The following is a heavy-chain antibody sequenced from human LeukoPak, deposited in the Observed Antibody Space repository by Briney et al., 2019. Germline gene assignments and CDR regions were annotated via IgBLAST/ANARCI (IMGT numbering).Heavy chain of an antibody. CDR3: AKVLRYFDWLLGGLDY. CDR2: ISGSGGST. J-gene: IGHJ4*02. Sequence: GGSLRLSCAASGFTFSCYAMSWVRQAPGKGLEWVSAISGSGGSTYYADSVKGRFTISRDNSKNTLYLQMNSLRAEDTAVYYCAKVLRYFDWLLGGLDYWGQGTLVTVSS. D-gene: IGHD3-9*01. V-gene: IGHV3-23*01. CDR1: GFTFSCYA.